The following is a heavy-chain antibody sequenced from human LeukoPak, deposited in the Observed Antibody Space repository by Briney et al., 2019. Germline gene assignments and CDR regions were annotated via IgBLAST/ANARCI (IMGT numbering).Heavy chain of an antibody. D-gene: IGHD2-2*01. CDR3: ARDPSTLLPTDDS. J-gene: IGHJ4*02. CDR1: GFHFMQYR. CDR2: IHPSGINT. V-gene: IGHV3-23*05. Sequence: GESLRLSCVGSGFHFMQYRMMWVRQAPGKGLEWVSTIHPSGINTHHADSVKGRFTISRDNSKTTLYLQMNSLSVEDTAIYYCARDPSTLLPTDDSWGQGTLVAVSS.